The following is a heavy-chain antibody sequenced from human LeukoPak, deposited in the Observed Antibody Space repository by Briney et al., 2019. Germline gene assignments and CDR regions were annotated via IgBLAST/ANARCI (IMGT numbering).Heavy chain of an antibody. CDR3: ARDTSYYNNPSKYRGTYFDY. V-gene: IGHV1-69*05. CDR2: IIPIFGTA. D-gene: IGHD2-21*01. Sequence: SVKVSCKASGGTFSSYAISWVRQAPGQGLEWMGGIIPIFGTANYAQKFQGRVTITTDESTSTAYMELSSLRSEDTAVYYCARDTSYYNNPSKYRGTYFDYWGQGTLVTVSS. J-gene: IGHJ4*02. CDR1: GGTFSSYA.